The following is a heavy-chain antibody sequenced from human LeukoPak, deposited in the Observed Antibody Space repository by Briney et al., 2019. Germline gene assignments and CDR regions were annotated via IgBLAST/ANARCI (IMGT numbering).Heavy chain of an antibody. CDR3: ARDVRYDYVWGSYRFFDY. V-gene: IGHV1-2*02. Sequence: ASVKVSCKVSGYTLTELSMHWVRQAPGQGLEWMGWINPNSGGTNYAQKFQGRVTMTRDTSISTAYMELSRLRSDDTAVYYCARDVRYDYVWGSYRFFDYWGQGTLVTVSS. J-gene: IGHJ4*02. CDR1: GYTLTELS. CDR2: INPNSGGT. D-gene: IGHD3-16*02.